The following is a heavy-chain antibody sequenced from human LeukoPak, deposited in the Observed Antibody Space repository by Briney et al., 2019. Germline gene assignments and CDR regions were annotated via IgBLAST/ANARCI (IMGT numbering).Heavy chain of an antibody. Sequence: PGGSLRLSCAASGFTFSSYSMNWVRQAPGKGLEWVSSISSSSSYIYYADSVKGRFTISRDNAKNSLYLQMNSLRAEDTAVYYCARGSIAAAGKVDYWAREPWSPSPQ. J-gene: IGHJ4*02. CDR2: ISSSSSYI. V-gene: IGHV3-21*01. CDR3: ARGSIAAAGKVDY. D-gene: IGHD6-13*01. CDR1: GFTFSSYS.